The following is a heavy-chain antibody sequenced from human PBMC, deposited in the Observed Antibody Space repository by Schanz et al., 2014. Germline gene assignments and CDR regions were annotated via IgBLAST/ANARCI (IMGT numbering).Heavy chain of an antibody. CDR2: ISSGSSYA. V-gene: IGHV3-23*04. D-gene: IGHD2-15*01. CDR1: GFTFSSYA. Sequence: EVHLVESGGGLVKRGGSLRLSCAAYGFTFSSYAMSWIRQAPGKGLEWVSDISSGSSYANYADSVKGRFTISRDNSENTLYLQMNSLSADDTAVFYCAKGMGYCSGGTCYDYYYYGLDVWGQGTTVTVSS. J-gene: IGHJ6*02. CDR3: AKGMGYCSGGTCYDYYYYGLDV.